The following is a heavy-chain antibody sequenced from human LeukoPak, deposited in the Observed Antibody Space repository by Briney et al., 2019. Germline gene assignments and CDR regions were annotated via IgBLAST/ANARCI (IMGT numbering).Heavy chain of an antibody. CDR3: AKSGRTYYYYYYMDV. Sequence: PGGSLRLSCAASGFTFSSYAMSWVRQAPGKGLEWVSVISASGGTTYYADSVKGRFTISRDTSKDTVYLQMHSLRAEDTAVYYCAKSGRTYYYYYYMDVWGKGTTVTVSS. CDR2: ISASGGTT. D-gene: IGHD1-14*01. J-gene: IGHJ6*03. CDR1: GFTFSSYA. V-gene: IGHV3-23*01.